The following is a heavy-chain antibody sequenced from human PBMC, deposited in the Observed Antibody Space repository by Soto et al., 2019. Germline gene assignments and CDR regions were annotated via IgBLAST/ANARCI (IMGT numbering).Heavy chain of an antibody. V-gene: IGHV6-1*01. J-gene: IGHJ4*02. Sequence: QTLSLTCAISGDNVSSNSAAWYWIRQSPSRGLEWLGRTYYRSKWYNDYAVSVKSRITVTPDTSKNQYSLHLNSVTPEDTAVYYCAREVPSFESSDSYFDYWGQGALVTVSS. CDR1: GDNVSSNSAA. D-gene: IGHD6-19*01. CDR2: TYYRSKWYN. CDR3: AREVPSFESSDSYFDY.